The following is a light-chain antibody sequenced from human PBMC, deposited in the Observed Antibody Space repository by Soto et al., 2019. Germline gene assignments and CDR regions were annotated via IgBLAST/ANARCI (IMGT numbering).Light chain of an antibody. CDR3: QQYSTTLS. Sequence: DIVMTQSPDSLAVSLGERATINCKSSQSVLYNSDNKNYLAWYQQKAGQPPKLLIYWASTRDSGVPDRFIGSGSGADCTLAIRNLPAEDVAVYYCQQYSTTLSFGGGTKVEIK. J-gene: IGKJ4*01. CDR1: QSVLYNSDNKNY. CDR2: WAS. V-gene: IGKV4-1*01.